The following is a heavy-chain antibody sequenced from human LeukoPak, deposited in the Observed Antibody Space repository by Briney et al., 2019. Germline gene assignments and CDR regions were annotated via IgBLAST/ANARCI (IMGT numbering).Heavy chain of an antibody. CDR2: ISYDGSNK. V-gene: IGHV3-30*04. D-gene: IGHD2-2*02. CDR3: AREGYCSSTSCYTTYYYYYGMDV. Sequence: PGGSLRLSCAASGFTFSSYAMPWVRQAPGKGLEWVAVISYDGSNKYYADSVKGRFTISRDNSKNRLYLQMNSLRAEDTAVYYCAREGYCSSTSCYTTYYYYYGMDVWGQGTTVIVSS. CDR1: GFTFSSYA. J-gene: IGHJ6*02.